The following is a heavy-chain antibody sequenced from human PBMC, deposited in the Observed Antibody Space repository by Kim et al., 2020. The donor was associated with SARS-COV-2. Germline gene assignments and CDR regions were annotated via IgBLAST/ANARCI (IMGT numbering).Heavy chain of an antibody. CDR3: TRFRTYYYFMDV. V-gene: IGHV5-51*01. Sequence: KYSPPVEGQFTISVDKSLNTAYLQWSSLKASDTAIYYCTRFRTYYYFMDVWGEGTTVTVSS. J-gene: IGHJ6*03.